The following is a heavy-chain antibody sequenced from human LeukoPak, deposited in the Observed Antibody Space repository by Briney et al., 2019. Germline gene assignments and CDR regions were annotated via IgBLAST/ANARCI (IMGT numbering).Heavy chain of an antibody. CDR1: GGSISSYY. J-gene: IGHJ5*02. CDR2: IYTSGST. CDR3: VRDLETSCYVCEGSSRFDP. D-gene: IGHD2-2*01. V-gene: IGHV4-4*07. Sequence: SETLSLTCTVPGGSISSYYWSWIRQPAGKGLEWIGRIYTSGSTNYNPSLKSRVTMSVDTSKNQFSLKLSSVTAADTAVYYCVRDLETSCYVCEGSSRFDPWGQGTLVTVSA.